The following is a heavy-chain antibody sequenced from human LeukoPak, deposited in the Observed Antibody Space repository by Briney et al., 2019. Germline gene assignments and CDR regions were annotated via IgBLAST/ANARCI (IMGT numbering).Heavy chain of an antibody. Sequence: PGGSLRLSCAASGFTFSSYAMSWVRQAPGKGLEWVSAISGSGGSTYYADSVKGRFTIPRDNSKNTLYLQMNSLRAEDTAVYYCAKLGAWWYGGNSPPDYWGQGTLVTVSS. CDR3: AKLGAWWYGGNSPPDY. CDR2: ISGSGGST. D-gene: IGHD4-23*01. V-gene: IGHV3-23*01. CDR1: GFTFSSYA. J-gene: IGHJ4*02.